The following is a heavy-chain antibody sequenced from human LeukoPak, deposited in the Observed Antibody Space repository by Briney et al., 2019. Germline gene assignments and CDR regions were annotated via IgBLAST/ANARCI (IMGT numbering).Heavy chain of an antibody. J-gene: IGHJ5*01. CDR1: GGSISSYF. Sequence: SETLSLTCTVSGGSISSYFWSWIRQPAGKGLKWIGRIYTSGSTNHNPSLKSRVTMSIDTSKNQFSLKLTSVTAADTAVYYCARDDYGDYGGKNWFDSWGQGTLVTVSS. CDR2: IYTSGST. CDR3: ARDDYGDYGGKNWFDS. D-gene: IGHD4-17*01. V-gene: IGHV4-4*07.